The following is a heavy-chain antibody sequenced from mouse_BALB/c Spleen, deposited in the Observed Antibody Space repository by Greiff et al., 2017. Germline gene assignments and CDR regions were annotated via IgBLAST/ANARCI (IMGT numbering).Heavy chain of an antibody. CDR1: GFTFSSYA. J-gene: IGHJ4*01. Sequence: EVKVVESGGGLVKPGGSLKLSCAASGFTFSSYAMSWVRQTPEKRLEWVASISSGGSTYYPDSVKGRFTISRDNARNILYLQMSSLRSEDTAMYYCARERSTTALYDYYAMDYWGQGTSVTVSS. D-gene: IGHD1-2*01. CDR2: ISSGGST. CDR3: ARERSTTALYDYYAMDY. V-gene: IGHV5-6-5*01.